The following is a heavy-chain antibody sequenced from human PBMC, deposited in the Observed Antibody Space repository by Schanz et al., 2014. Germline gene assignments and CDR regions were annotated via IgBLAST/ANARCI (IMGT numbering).Heavy chain of an antibody. CDR3: ARDSRYCTGVDCKGDAFDL. D-gene: IGHD2-8*02. CDR1: GFTFSSHS. V-gene: IGHV3-48*01. J-gene: IGHJ3*01. CDR2: ISGSGNTI. Sequence: EVQLVESGGNLVQPGGSLRLSCVASGFTFSSHSMNWVRQAPGQGLEWLSYISGSGNTIYYADSVKGRFTISRDNAKNSLYLQLNSLTAEDTAVYHCARDSRYCTGVDCKGDAFDLWGQGTLVTVSS.